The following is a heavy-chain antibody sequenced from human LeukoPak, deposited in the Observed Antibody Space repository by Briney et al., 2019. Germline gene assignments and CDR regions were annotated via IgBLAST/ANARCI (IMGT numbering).Heavy chain of an antibody. V-gene: IGHV1-18*01. CDR1: GYTFTSYD. CDR2: ISAYNGNT. Sequence: PQASVKVSCKTSGYTFTSYDLNWVRQATGQGLEWMGWISAYNGNTNYAQKLQGRVTMTTDTSTSTAYMELRSLRSEDTAVYYCARDLPTTVTTLFRDNWFDPWGQGTLVTVSS. J-gene: IGHJ5*02. D-gene: IGHD4-17*01. CDR3: ARDLPTTVTTLFRDNWFDP.